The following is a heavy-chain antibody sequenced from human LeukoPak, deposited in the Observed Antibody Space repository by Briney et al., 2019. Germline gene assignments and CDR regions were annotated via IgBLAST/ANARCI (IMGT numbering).Heavy chain of an antibody. J-gene: IGHJ4*02. CDR3: AHRRPVLDTAMDYFDY. CDR2: IYWDDDK. V-gene: IGHV2-5*02. D-gene: IGHD5-18*01. Sequence: SGPTLVKPTQTLTLTCTFSGFSLSTSGVGVGWIRQPPGKALEWLALIYWDDDKRYSPSLKSRLTITKDTSKNQVVLTMTNMDPVDTATYYCAHRRPVLDTAMDYFDYWGQGTLVTVSS. CDR1: GFSLSTSGVG.